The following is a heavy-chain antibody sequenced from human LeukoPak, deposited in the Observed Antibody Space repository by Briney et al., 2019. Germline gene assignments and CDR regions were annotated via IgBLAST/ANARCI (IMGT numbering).Heavy chain of an antibody. CDR2: IIPIFGTA. V-gene: IGHV1-69*13. D-gene: IGHD3-3*01. J-gene: IGHJ4*02. CDR3: ARLPPSYTIFGVVSDY. CDR1: GYTFTSYD. Sequence: ASVKVSCKASGYTFTSYDISWVRQAPGQGLEWMGGIIPIFGTANYAQKFQGRVTITADESTSTAYMELSSLRSEDTAVYYCARLPPSYTIFGVVSDYWGQGTLVTVSS.